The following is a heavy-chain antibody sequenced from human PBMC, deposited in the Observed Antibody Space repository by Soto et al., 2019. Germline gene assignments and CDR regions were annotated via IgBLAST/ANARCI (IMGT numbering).Heavy chain of an antibody. D-gene: IGHD3-22*01. J-gene: IGHJ5*02. V-gene: IGHV4-31*03. CDR2: IYYSGST. Sequence: SETLSLTCTVSGGSISSGGYYWSWIRQHPGKGLEWIGYIYYSGSTYYNPSLKSRVTISVDTSKNQFSLKLSSVTAADTAVYYCARCDATYYDGWAGRTAVTIWFDPWGQGTLVTVSS. CDR3: ARCDATYYDGWAGRTAVTIWFDP. CDR1: GGSISSGGYY.